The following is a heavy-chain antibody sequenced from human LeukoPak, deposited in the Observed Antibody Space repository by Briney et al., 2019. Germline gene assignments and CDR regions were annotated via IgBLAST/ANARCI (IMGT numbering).Heavy chain of an antibody. CDR1: GFTFNTYA. Sequence: PGGSLRLSCAASGFTFNTYAMTWVRQTPGKGLEWVSHIGPNGDYIFYADSVKGRFTISRDNSKNTLYLQMNSLRAEDTAIYFCGSWDRSRENGWYDFWGQGTLVTVSS. V-gene: IGHV3-23*01. D-gene: IGHD1-26*01. CDR3: GSWDRSRENGWYDF. J-gene: IGHJ5*01. CDR2: IGPNGDYI.